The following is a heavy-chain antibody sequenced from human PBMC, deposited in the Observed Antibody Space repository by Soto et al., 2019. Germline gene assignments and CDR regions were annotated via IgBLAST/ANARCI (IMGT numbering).Heavy chain of an antibody. CDR2: IIPIFGTA. Sequence: GASVKVSCKASGGTFSSYAISWVRQAPGQGLEWMGGIIPIFGTANYAQKFQGRVTITADESTSTAYMELSSLRSEDTAVYYCARDTYDTTGYPLDYWGQGTLVTVSS. CDR3: ARDTYDTTGYPLDY. J-gene: IGHJ4*02. CDR1: GGTFSSYA. D-gene: IGHD3-22*01. V-gene: IGHV1-69*13.